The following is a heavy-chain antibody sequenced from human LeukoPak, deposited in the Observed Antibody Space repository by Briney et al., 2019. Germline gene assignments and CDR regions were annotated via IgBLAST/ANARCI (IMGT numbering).Heavy chain of an antibody. Sequence: SETLSLTCTVSGGSISSYYWSWIRQPPGKGLEWIGYIYYSGSTSYNPSLKSRVTISVDTSKNQFSLKLSSVTAADTAVYYCARNGGIAAAGLDWFDPWGQGTLVTVSS. J-gene: IGHJ5*02. CDR2: IYYSGST. CDR3: ARNGGIAAAGLDWFDP. D-gene: IGHD6-13*01. CDR1: GGSISSYY. V-gene: IGHV4-59*08.